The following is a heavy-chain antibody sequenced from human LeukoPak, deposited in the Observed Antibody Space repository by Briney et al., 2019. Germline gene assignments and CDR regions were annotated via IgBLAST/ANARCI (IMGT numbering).Heavy chain of an antibody. V-gene: IGHV1-24*01. Sequence: GASVKVSRKVSGYTLTELSLHWVRQAPGKGLEWMGGLDPGDGEMIYSQKFQGRVTMTEDTSTDIAYMEMSSLRSEDTAVYYCATGRTKWDLLNYWGQGTLVTVSS. J-gene: IGHJ4*02. D-gene: IGHD1-26*01. CDR2: LDPGDGEM. CDR1: GYTLTELS. CDR3: ATGRTKWDLLNY.